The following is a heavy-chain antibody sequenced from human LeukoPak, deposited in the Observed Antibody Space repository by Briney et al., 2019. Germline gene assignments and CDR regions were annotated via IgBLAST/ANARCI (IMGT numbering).Heavy chain of an antibody. CDR2: ISGSGGST. Sequence: GGSLRLSCAASGFTFSSYAMSWVRQAPGKGLEWVSAISGSGGSTYYADSVKGRFTISRDNSKNTLYLQMNSLRAEGTAAYYCAKDSSGCPSYWGQGTLVTVSS. CDR3: AKDSSGCPSY. D-gene: IGHD6-19*01. CDR1: GFTFSSYA. J-gene: IGHJ4*02. V-gene: IGHV3-23*01.